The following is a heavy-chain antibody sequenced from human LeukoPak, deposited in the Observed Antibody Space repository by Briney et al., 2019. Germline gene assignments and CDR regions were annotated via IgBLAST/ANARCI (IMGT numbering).Heavy chain of an antibody. V-gene: IGHV3-48*01. CDR2: ISSSSTI. J-gene: IGHJ3*02. D-gene: IGHD1-1*01. CDR1: GFTFSSYS. CDR3: AREVEHAFDI. Sequence: PGGSLRLSCAASGFTFSSYSMNWVRQAPGKGLEWVSYISSSSTIYYADSVKGRFTISRDNAKNSPYLQMNSLRAEDTAVYYCAREVEHAFDIWGQGTMVTVSS.